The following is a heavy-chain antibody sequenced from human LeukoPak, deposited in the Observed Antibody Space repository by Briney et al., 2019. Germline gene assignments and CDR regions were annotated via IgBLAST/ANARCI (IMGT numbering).Heavy chain of an antibody. V-gene: IGHV1-69*13. CDR2: IIPIFGTA. CDR3: ARLPLLYSSGMDY. CDR1: GGTFSSYA. J-gene: IGHJ4*02. Sequence: ASVKVSCKASGGTFSSYAISWVRQAPGQGLEWMGGIIPIFGTANYAQKFRGRVTITADESTSTAYMELSSLRSEDTAVYYCARLPLLYSSGMDYWGQGTLVTVSS. D-gene: IGHD6-19*01.